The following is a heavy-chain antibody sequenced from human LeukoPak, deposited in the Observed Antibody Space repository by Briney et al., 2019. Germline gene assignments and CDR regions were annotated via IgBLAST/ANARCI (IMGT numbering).Heavy chain of an antibody. CDR1: GYTFSTYE. D-gene: IGHD1-14*01. CDR3: TRGPRNDP. J-gene: IGHJ5*02. CDR2: MHPNSGDT. V-gene: IGHV1-8*01. Sequence: GASVEVSCKTSGYTFSTYEINWVRQAAGQGLEWMGWMHPNSGDTDYAQKFQGRVTMTRDTSINTVYMELSSLRSEDTDVYYCTRGPRNDPWGQGTLVTVSS.